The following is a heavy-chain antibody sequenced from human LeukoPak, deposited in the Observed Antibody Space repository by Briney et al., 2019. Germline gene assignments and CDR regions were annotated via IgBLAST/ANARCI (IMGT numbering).Heavy chain of an antibody. D-gene: IGHD6-6*01. J-gene: IGHJ4*02. CDR2: INPNSGGT. CDR3: ARLAARPSEMDY. CDR1: GYTFTDYY. Sequence: ASVKVSCKASGYTFTDYYLHWVRHAPGQGLEWMGWINPNSGGTNYAQKFQGRVTMTRDTSIGTAYMELSRLRSDDTAVYYCARLAARPSEMDYWGQGTLVTVSS. V-gene: IGHV1-2*02.